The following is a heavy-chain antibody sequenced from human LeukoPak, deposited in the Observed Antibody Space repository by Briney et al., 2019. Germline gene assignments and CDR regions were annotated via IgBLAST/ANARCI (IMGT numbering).Heavy chain of an antibody. D-gene: IGHD6-19*01. J-gene: IGHJ4*02. CDR3: ARRSGWYPLRFDY. V-gene: IGHV4-34*01. CDR2: INHSGRT. Sequence: PSETLSLTCAVYGGSFSGYYWSWIRQPPGKGLEWIGEINHSGRTNYNPSLKSRVTISVDTSKNQFSLKLSSVTAADTAVYYCARRSGWYPLRFDYWGQGTLVTVSS. CDR1: GGSFSGYY.